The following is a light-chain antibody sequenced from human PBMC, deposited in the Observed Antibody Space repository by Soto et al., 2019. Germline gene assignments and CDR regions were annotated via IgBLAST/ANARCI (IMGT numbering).Light chain of an antibody. CDR3: SSYTTSSTPYV. Sequence: QSALTQPASVSGSPGQSVTISCTGTSTDVGVSNYVSWYQQHPGKAPKLMIYEVSNRPSGVSDRFSGSKSDKTASLTISGLQAADEADYYCSSYTTSSTPYVFGTGTKVTVL. V-gene: IGLV2-14*01. J-gene: IGLJ1*01. CDR1: STDVGVSNY. CDR2: EVS.